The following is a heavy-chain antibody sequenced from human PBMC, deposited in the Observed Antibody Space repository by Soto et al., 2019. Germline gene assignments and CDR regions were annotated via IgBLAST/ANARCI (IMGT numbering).Heavy chain of an antibody. V-gene: IGHV4-4*07. D-gene: IGHD3-22*01. J-gene: IGHJ4*02. CDR2: IYNGGIP. CDR1: GGPVSSQY. CDR3: ASQDYDKSVYYFDY. Sequence: SETLSLTCTVSGGPVSSQYWSWIRQPAGKGLEWIGRIYNGGIPLIHPSLESRVALSLDTSKNQFSLTLSSVTAADTAIYYCASQDYDKSVYYFDYWGRGTLVTVSS.